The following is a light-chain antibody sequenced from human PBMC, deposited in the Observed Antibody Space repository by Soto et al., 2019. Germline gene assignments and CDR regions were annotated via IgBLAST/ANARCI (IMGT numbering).Light chain of an antibody. CDR2: AAS. Sequence: DIQMTQSPSAMSASVGDRVTITCRASQGIGNYLAWFQQKPGKVPQRLIYAASSLKSGVPSRFSGSGSGTEFTLTISSLQPEDLAVYYCLQHNSYPFTFGQGTRLEIK. CDR1: QGIGNY. J-gene: IGKJ5*01. CDR3: LQHNSYPFT. V-gene: IGKV1-17*03.